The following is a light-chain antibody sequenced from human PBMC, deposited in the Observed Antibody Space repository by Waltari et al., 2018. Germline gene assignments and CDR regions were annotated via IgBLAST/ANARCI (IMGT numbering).Light chain of an antibody. CDR1: RSDVGGYNY. V-gene: IGLV2-14*01. J-gene: IGLJ1*01. CDR3: SSYTSTKTGV. Sequence: QSALTQPASVSGSPGQSITISCTGTRSDVGGYNYVSWYQQYPGKAPDLMISGVSYRPSWISYRFSGAKSGNTATLTISGLQAEDEADYYCSSYTSTKTGVFGTGTKVTVL. CDR2: GVS.